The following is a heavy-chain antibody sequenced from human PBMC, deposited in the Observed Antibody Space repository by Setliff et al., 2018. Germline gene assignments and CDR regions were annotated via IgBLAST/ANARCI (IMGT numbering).Heavy chain of an antibody. V-gene: IGHV4-39*07. D-gene: IGHD5-18*01. CDR1: GGSISSSSYY. CDR3: ARYSSPYYYMDV. Sequence: SETLSLTCTVSGGSISSSSYYWGWIRQPPGKGLEWIGSIYYSGSTYYNPSLESRVRLSVDTSNSQFSLKLSSVTAADRAIYFCARYSSPYYYMDVWGTGIAVTVSS. J-gene: IGHJ6*03. CDR2: IYYSGST.